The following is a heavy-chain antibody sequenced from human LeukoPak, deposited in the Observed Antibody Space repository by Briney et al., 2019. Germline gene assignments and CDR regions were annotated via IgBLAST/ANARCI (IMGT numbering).Heavy chain of an antibody. J-gene: IGHJ6*03. CDR2: IYSGGST. CDR1: GFTASSNY. CDR3: ARAIGIYCSSTSCYKGGYYYHYYMDV. D-gene: IGHD2-2*02. Sequence: GGSLRLSCAASGFTASSNYMSWVRQAPGKGLEWVSVIYSGGSTYYADSVKGRFTISRDNSKNTLYLQMNSLRAEDTAVYYCARAIGIYCSSTSCYKGGYYYHYYMDVWGKGTTVTVSS. V-gene: IGHV3-53*01.